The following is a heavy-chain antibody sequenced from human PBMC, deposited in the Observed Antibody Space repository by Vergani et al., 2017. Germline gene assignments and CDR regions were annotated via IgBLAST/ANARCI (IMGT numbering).Heavy chain of an antibody. Sequence: QVQLVQSGAEVKKPGSSVKVSCKASGGTFSSYTISWVRQAPGQGLEWMGRIIPILGIANYAQKFQGRVTITADKSTSTAYMELSSLRAEDTAVYYCASGTTTVTTWCGNWGQGTLVTVSS. CDR2: IIPILGIA. J-gene: IGHJ4*02. CDR3: ASGTTTVTTWCGN. CDR1: GGTFSSYT. D-gene: IGHD4-17*01. V-gene: IGHV1-69*02.